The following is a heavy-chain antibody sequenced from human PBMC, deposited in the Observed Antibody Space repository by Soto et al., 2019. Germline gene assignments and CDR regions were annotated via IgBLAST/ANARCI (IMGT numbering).Heavy chain of an antibody. J-gene: IGHJ6*02. CDR2: ISYDGSNK. CDR3: ARELTMVRGVIIYFYGMDV. Sequence: GESLRLSCAAARVTFSRYAMHWVRQAPGKGLEWVAVISYDGSNKYYADSVKGRFTISRDNSKNTLYLQMNSLRAEDTAVYYCARELTMVRGVIIYFYGMDVWGQVHTVTVPS. CDR1: RVTFSRYA. D-gene: IGHD3-10*01. V-gene: IGHV3-30-3*01.